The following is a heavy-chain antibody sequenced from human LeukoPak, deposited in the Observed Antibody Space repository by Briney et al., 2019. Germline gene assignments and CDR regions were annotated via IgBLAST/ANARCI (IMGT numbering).Heavy chain of an antibody. V-gene: IGHV3-23*01. CDR3: AKGPSSDYFEY. Sequence: GGSLRLSCAASGFTFSSYSMSWVRQAPGKGLEWVSGLSGSGGRTYYADSVKGRFTISRDNSKNTLYLQINSLRAEDTAVYYCAKGPSSDYFEYWGQGTLVTVSS. CDR2: LSGSGGRT. J-gene: IGHJ4*02. CDR1: GFTFSSYS.